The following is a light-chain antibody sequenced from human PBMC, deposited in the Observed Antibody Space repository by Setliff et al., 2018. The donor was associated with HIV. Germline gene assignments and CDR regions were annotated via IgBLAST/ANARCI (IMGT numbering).Light chain of an antibody. V-gene: IGLV2-23*02. J-gene: IGLJ1*01. CDR1: SSDVGSYNL. CDR2: EVI. CDR3: CSYAGSSTYV. Sequence: ALAQPASVSGSPGQSITISCTGTSSDVGSYNLVSWYQQHPGKAPKLMIYEVIKRPSGVSNRFSGSKSGNTASLTISGLQAEDEADYYCCSYAGSSTYVFGTGTK.